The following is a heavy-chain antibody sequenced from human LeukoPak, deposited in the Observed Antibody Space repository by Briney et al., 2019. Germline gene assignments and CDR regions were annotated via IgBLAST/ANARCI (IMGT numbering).Heavy chain of an antibody. D-gene: IGHD3-10*01. CDR2: SKHSGGS. J-gene: IGHJ4*02. CDR1: GGSFRGYY. V-gene: IGHV4-34*01. CDR3: ARGQWEVRGVIITHFDY. Sequence: MSSDTLSLTCAVYGGSFRGYYSSWIRQPPGKGLEWIGESKHSGGSNYNPSLKGRVTISVDTSKSQFSLKLTSVTAADTAVYYCARGQWEVRGVIITHFDYWGQGSLVTVSS.